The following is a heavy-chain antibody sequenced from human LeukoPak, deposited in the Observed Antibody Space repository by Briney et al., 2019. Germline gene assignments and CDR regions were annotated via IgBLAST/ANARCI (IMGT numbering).Heavy chain of an antibody. D-gene: IGHD2-15*01. V-gene: IGHV4-59*01. CDR1: GGSISNYY. J-gene: IGHJ4*02. CDR3: ARGPGWWPAYYFDY. Sequence: SETLSLTCTVSGGSISNYYWSWMRQPPGKGLEWIGYIYYSGSTNYNPSLQSRVTISVDTSKNQFFLKLSSVTAADTAVYYCARGPGWWPAYYFDYWGQGTLVTVSS. CDR2: IYYSGST.